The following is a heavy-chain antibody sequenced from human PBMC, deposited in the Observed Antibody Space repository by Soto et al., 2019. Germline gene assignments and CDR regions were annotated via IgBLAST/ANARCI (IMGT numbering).Heavy chain of an antibody. CDR3: ARDGGNICSGGSCYFQAPDY. CDR1: GFTVSNYA. V-gene: IGHV3-23*01. D-gene: IGHD2-15*01. CDR2: VGGSGRRT. J-gene: IGHJ4*02. Sequence: EVQLLESGGGSVQPGGSLRLSCSASGFTVSNYAMIWVRQAPGKELEWVARVGGSGRRTNYADSVKGRFTSSRDNSKNTLAVQMSSLREEDTAVYYCARDGGNICSGGSCYFQAPDYWGQGTLVTVSP.